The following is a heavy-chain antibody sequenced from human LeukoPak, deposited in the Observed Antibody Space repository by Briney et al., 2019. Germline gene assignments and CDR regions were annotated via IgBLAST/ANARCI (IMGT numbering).Heavy chain of an antibody. CDR3: AGVDAAMPDAFDI. D-gene: IGHD5-18*01. CDR2: ITSSSSII. J-gene: IGHJ3*02. V-gene: IGHV3-48*01. CDR1: GFTFSSYS. Sequence: PGGSLRLSCAASGFTFSSYSMNWVRQAPGKGLEWVSYITSSSSIIYYSDSVKGRFTISRDNSKNTLYLQMNSLRADDTAVYYCAGVDAAMPDAFDIWGQGTTVTVSS.